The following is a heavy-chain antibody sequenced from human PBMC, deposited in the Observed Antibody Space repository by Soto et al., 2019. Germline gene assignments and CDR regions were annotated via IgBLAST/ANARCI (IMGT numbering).Heavy chain of an antibody. V-gene: IGHV3-23*01. CDR1: GFTFGSYD. CDR2: ITNNGART. CDR3: PKIPLGGCRVRGCPDY. Sequence: EVQLLESGGGLVQPGGSLRLSCAASGFTFGSYDLSWVRQAPGKGLEWVSGITNNGARTHYADSVQGRFTISRDNSKDTLFLEMNSLRAVDTAVYFCPKIPLGGCRVRGCPDYWGQGTLVTVPS. D-gene: IGHD3-10*02. J-gene: IGHJ4*02.